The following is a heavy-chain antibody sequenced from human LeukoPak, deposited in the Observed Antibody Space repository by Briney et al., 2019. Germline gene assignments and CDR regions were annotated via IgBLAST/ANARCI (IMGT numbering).Heavy chain of an antibody. CDR2: ISSSSSYI. J-gene: IGHJ4*02. CDR3: ARGGYSGYDSPDY. D-gene: IGHD5-12*01. Sequence: PGGSLRLSCAASGFTFSSYSMNWVRQAPGKGLEWVSSISSSSSYIYYADSVEGRFTISRDNAKNSLYLQMNSLRAEDTAVYYCARGGYSGYDSPDYWGQGTLVTVSS. CDR1: GFTFSSYS. V-gene: IGHV3-21*01.